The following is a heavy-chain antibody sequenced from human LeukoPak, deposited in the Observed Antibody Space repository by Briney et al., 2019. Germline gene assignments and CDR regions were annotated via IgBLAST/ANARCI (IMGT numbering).Heavy chain of an antibody. D-gene: IGHD3-22*01. J-gene: IGHJ4*02. V-gene: IGHV1-69*04. CDR2: IIPILGIA. CDR3: ARVPAPYYYDSSGYYYDV. CDR1: GGTFSSYA. Sequence: SVKVSCKASGGTFSSYAISWVRQAPGQGLEWMGRIIPILGIANYAQKFQGRVTITADKSTSTAYMELSSLRSEDTAVYYCARVPAPYYYDSSGYYYDVWGQGTLVTVSS.